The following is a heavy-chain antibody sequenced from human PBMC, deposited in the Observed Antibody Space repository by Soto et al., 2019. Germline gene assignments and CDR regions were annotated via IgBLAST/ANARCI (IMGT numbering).Heavy chain of an antibody. D-gene: IGHD2-8*01. Sequence: QVQLVESGGGLVKPGGSLRLSCAASGFTFSDYYMSWIRQAPGKGLEWVSYISSRSSTIFYAYSVKGRFTISRDNVKNSLYLQMNSLRAEDTAVYYCASGTNGAFFVYWGQGILVTVSS. CDR2: ISSRSSTI. V-gene: IGHV3-11*01. J-gene: IGHJ4*02. CDR3: ASGTNGAFFVY. CDR1: GFTFSDYY.